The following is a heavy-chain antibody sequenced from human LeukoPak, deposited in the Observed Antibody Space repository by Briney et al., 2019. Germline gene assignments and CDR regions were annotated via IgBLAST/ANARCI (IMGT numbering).Heavy chain of an antibody. CDR3: ARVGASSSSLYYLDY. CDR1: GYTFTSYY. Sequence: ASVKVSCKASGYTFTSYYMHWVRQAPGQGLEWMGIINPSGGSTRYAQKFQGRVTMTRDTSTSTVYMELNSLRSEDTAVYYCARVGASSSSLYYLDYWGQGTLVTVSS. CDR2: INPSGGST. D-gene: IGHD6-6*01. J-gene: IGHJ4*02. V-gene: IGHV1-46*01.